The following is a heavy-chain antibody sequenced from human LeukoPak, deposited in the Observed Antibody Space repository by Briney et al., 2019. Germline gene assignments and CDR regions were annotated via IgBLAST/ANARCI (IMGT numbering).Heavy chain of an antibody. J-gene: IGHJ5*02. CDR3: ARVEVQT. CDR1: RFTLSSYW. D-gene: IGHD3-3*01. Sequence: GVSLRLSCVASRFTLSSYWMNWVRQAPGKGLEWVSYISSSSSTIYYADSVKGRFTISRDNAKNSLYLQMNSLRAEDTAVYYCARVEVQTWGQGTLVTVSS. V-gene: IGHV3-48*04. CDR2: ISSSSSTI.